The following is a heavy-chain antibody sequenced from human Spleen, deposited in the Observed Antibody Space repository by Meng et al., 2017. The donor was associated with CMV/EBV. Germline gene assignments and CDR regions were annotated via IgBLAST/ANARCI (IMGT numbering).Heavy chain of an antibody. CDR1: GGSFSDYS. V-gene: IGHV4-34*01. Sequence: SETLSLTCAVYGGSFSDYSWSWIRQSPGKGLEWIGEITHSGGTNYNPSLKSRVTVSVDTSRNHFSVKLTSVTAADTAVYYCARDGAIFGVVSPFDSWGQGTLVTVSS. J-gene: IGHJ4*02. CDR3: ARDGAIFGVVSPFDS. CDR2: ITHSGGT. D-gene: IGHD3-3*01.